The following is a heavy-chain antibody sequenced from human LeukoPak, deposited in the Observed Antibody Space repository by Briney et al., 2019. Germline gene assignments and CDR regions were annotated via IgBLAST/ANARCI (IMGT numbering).Heavy chain of an antibody. D-gene: IGHD6-13*01. Sequence: PGGSLRLSCAASGFTFSSYAMSWVRQAPGKGLEWVAVISYDGSNKYYADSVKGRFTISRDNSKNTLYLQMNSLRAEDTAVYYCASIAAAGTEWGQGTLVAVSS. CDR1: GFTFSSYA. CDR2: ISYDGSNK. J-gene: IGHJ4*02. V-gene: IGHV3-30-3*01. CDR3: ASIAAAGTE.